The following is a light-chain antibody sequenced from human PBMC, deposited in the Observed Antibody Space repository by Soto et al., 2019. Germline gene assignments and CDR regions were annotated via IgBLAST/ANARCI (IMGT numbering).Light chain of an antibody. CDR2: AAS. CDR3: QKFNAGPT. CDR1: QAINNY. V-gene: IGKV1-27*01. Sequence: DIQMTQSPSSLSASVGDRVTITCRASQAINNYLAWYQQKPGKVPTLLISAASTLQSGVPSLFSGSVSGTDFTLTISSLQPEDVATYYCQKFNAGPTFGGGTKVEI. J-gene: IGKJ4*01.